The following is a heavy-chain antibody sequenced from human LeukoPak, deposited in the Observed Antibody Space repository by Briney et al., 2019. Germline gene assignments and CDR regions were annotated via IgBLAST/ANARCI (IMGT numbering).Heavy chain of an antibody. V-gene: IGHV1-69*04. D-gene: IGHD4-23*01. CDR3: ASWTTVVTNAFDI. Sequence: GASVKVSCKASGGTFSSYAISWVRQAPGQGLEWMGRIIPILGIANYAQKFQGRVTITADKSTSTAYMELSSLRSEDTAVYYCASWTTVVTNAFDIWGQGTMVTVSS. J-gene: IGHJ3*02. CDR2: IIPILGIA. CDR1: GGTFSSYA.